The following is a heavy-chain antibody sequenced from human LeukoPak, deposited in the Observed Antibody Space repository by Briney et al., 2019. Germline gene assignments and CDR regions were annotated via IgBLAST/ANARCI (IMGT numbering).Heavy chain of an antibody. CDR3: AKDSSYASSPPVCFDY. CDR2: ISNSGGST. D-gene: IGHD3-22*01. Sequence: PGGSLRLSCAASGFAFSNYAMSWVRQAPGKGLELVSGISNSGGSTKYADSVEGRVTISIDNSKNTRVLQIKILRAEDTAVYYCAKDSSYASSPPVCFDYWGQGTLVTVSS. V-gene: IGHV3-23*01. CDR1: GFAFSNYA. J-gene: IGHJ4*02.